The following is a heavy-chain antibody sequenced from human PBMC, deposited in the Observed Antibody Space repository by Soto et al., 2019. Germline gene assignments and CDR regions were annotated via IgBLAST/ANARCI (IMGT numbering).Heavy chain of an antibody. J-gene: IGHJ6*02. CDR1: GFTFSSYG. CDR2: ISYDGSNK. Sequence: PGGSLRLSCAASGFTFSSYGMHWVRQAPGKGLEWVAVISYDGSNKYYADSVKGRFTISRDNSKNTLYLQMNSLRAEDTAVYYCAKSGVRFLEWLFLEDYYYYGMDVWGQGTTVTVSS. V-gene: IGHV3-30*18. D-gene: IGHD3-3*01. CDR3: AKSGVRFLEWLFLEDYYYYGMDV.